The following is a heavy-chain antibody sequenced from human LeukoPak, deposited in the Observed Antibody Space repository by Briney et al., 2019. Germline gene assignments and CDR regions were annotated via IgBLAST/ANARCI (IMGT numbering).Heavy chain of an antibody. Sequence: GGSLRLSCAASGFTFNNYAMNWVRQAPGKGLEWVSSISGGGEATYYADSAKGRFTISRDNSQNTLYLQMNSLRAEDTAVHYCARDYADYVGYFFFDYWGQGTLVTVSS. V-gene: IGHV3-23*01. J-gene: IGHJ4*02. D-gene: IGHD4-17*01. CDR2: ISGGGEAT. CDR3: ARDYADYVGYFFFDY. CDR1: GFTFNNYA.